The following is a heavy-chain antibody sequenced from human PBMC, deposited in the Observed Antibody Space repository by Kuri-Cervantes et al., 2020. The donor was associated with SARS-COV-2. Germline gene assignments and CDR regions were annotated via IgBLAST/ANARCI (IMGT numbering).Heavy chain of an antibody. CDR2: INHSGST. J-gene: IGHJ4*02. Sequence: GSLRLSCAVSGGSISSGGYYWSWIRQPPGKGLEWIGEINHSGSTNYNPSLKSRVTISVDTSKNQFSLKLSSVTAADTAVYYCASRYCSSTSCYRTTGKYYFDYWGQGTLVTVSS. V-gene: IGHV4-34*01. CDR1: GGSISSGGYY. CDR3: ASRYCSSTSCYRTTGKYYFDY. D-gene: IGHD2-2*01.